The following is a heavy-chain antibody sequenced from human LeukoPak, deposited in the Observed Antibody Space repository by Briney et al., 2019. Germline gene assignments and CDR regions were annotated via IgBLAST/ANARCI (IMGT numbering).Heavy chain of an antibody. CDR2: FYTSGST. Sequence: PSQTLSLTCIVSGGSIRSGRYYWSWIRQPAGKGLEWIGHFYTSGSTNYNPSLKSRVTISGDTSKNQFSLKLNSVTAADTAVYYCARGSVGGGNYYNYYMDVWGKGTTVTVSS. CDR1: GGSIRSGRYY. J-gene: IGHJ6*03. CDR3: ARGSVGGGNYYNYYMDV. V-gene: IGHV4-61*09. D-gene: IGHD5/OR15-5a*01.